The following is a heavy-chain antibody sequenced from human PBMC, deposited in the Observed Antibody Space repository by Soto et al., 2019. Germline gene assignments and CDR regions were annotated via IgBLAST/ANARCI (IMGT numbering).Heavy chain of an antibody. V-gene: IGHV3-21*06. CDR3: ARESEDLTSKFDY. CDR2: IGSTTNYI. Sequence: VGSLRLSCAASGFTFTRYSMNWVRQAPGKGLEWVSSIGSTTNYIYYGDSMKGRFTISRDNAKNSLYLEMNSLRAEDTAVYYCARESEDLTSKFDYWGQRTLVTVSS. CDR1: GFTFTRYS. J-gene: IGHJ4*02.